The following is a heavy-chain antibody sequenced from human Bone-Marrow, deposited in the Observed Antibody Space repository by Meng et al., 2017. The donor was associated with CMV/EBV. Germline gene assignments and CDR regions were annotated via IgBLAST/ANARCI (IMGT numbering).Heavy chain of an antibody. CDR2: INPNSGGT. CDR1: GYTFTGYY. V-gene: IGHV1-2*02. J-gene: IGHJ4*02. CDR3: ARVPAWSGSYDDLDS. Sequence: ASVKVSCKASGYTFTGYYMHWVRQAPGQGLEWMGWINPNSGGTNYEQKFQGRVTMTRDTPISTAYMELSKLRADDTAVYYCARVPAWSGSYDDLDSWGQGTLVTVYS. D-gene: IGHD1-26*01.